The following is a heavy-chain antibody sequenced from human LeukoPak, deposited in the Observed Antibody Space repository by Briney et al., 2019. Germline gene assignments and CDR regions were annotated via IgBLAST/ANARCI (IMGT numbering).Heavy chain of an antibody. J-gene: IGHJ6*03. CDR1: GYTFTDYY. D-gene: IGHD3-9*01. CDR2: VDPEDGET. CDR3: ATDLRDILTGPYYYYMDV. Sequence: ASVKISCKVSGYTFTDYYMHWVLQAPGKGLEWMGLVDPEDGETIYAEKFQGRVTITADTSTDTAYMELSSLRSEDTAVYYCATDLRDILTGPYYYYMDVWGKGTTVTVSS. V-gene: IGHV1-69-2*01.